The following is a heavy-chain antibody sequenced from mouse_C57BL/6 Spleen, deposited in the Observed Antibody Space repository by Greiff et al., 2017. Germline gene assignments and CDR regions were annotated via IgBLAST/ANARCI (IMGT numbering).Heavy chain of an antibody. J-gene: IGHJ1*03. V-gene: IGHV1-53*01. CDR3: ARERGNYYGSGYFDV. CDR2: ITPSNGGP. CDR1: GYTFTSYW. Sequence: QVKLQQPGTELVKPGASVKLSCKASGYTFTSYWMHWVKQRPGQGLEWIGNITPSNGGPNYNEKFKSKATLTVDKSSSTAYMQLSSLTSEDSAVYYCARERGNYYGSGYFDVWGTGTTVTVSS. D-gene: IGHD1-1*01.